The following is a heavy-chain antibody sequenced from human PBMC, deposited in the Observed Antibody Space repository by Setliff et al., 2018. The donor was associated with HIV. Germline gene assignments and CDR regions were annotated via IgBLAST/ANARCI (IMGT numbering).Heavy chain of an antibody. D-gene: IGHD3-22*01. J-gene: IGHJ4*02. CDR2: ISATAGDT. Sequence: PGGSLRLSCAASGFSFRTFAMSWVRQAPGKGLEWVSAISATAGDTYYADSVKGRFTISRDNAKNSLHLQMNSLRAEDTALYYCVTVGDYDSSGYYRYWGQGTLVTVSS. V-gene: IGHV3-23*01. CDR3: VTVGDYDSSGYYRY. CDR1: GFSFRTFA.